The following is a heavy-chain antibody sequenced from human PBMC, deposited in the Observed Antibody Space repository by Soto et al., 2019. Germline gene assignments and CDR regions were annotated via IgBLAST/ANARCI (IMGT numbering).Heavy chain of an antibody. D-gene: IGHD1-26*01. CDR3: ARPYEGGSAANYHYLYALDV. J-gene: IGHJ6*02. CDR2: LLPIFDIT. Sequence: QVQLLQSGAALKKPWSSVKVSCKASGGPFRSYSISLVRQAPGQGRDGMGGLLPIFDITKYAQKFQGIVTITADDSTSTASMDLSSLGSDDPAVYYCARPYEGGSAANYHYLYALDVWGQGTTVTV. CDR1: GGPFRSYS. V-gene: IGHV1-69*01.